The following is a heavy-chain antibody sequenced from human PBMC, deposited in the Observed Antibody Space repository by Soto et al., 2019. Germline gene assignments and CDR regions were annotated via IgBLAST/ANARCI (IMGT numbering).Heavy chain of an antibody. V-gene: IGHV1-2*04. CDR1: GYTFTGYY. D-gene: IGHD6-19*01. CDR2: INPNSGGT. Sequence: QVQLVQSGAEVKKPGAAVKVSCKASGYTFTGYYMHWVRQAPGQGLEWMGWINPNSGGTNYAQKFQGWVTMTRDTSISTAYMELSRLSSDDTAVYYCATAVAGTNYYYYGMDVWGQGTTVTVSS. CDR3: ATAVAGTNYYYYGMDV. J-gene: IGHJ6*02.